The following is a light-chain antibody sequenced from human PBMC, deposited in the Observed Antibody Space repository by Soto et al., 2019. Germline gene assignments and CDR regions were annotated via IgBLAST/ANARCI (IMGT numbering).Light chain of an antibody. CDR3: QSYDSRSHVV. CDR1: SSNIGAGYD. Sequence: QPVLTQPPSVSGAPGQRVTISCTGSSSNIGAGYDVHWYQQLPGTAPKLLIYGNSNRPSGVPDRFSGSKSGTSASLAITGLQAEDEADYYCQSYDSRSHVVFGGGTKLTVL. V-gene: IGLV1-40*01. J-gene: IGLJ2*01. CDR2: GNS.